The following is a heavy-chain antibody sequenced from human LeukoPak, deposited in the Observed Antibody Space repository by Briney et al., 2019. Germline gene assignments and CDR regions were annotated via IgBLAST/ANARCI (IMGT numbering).Heavy chain of an antibody. D-gene: IGHD6-19*01. J-gene: IGHJ4*02. CDR2: IYTSGST. CDR1: GGSISSATYY. CDR3: ASGYSSGWYYFDY. V-gene: IGHV4-61*02. Sequence: SQTLSLTCTVSGGSISSATYYWSWIRQPAGKGLEWIGRIYTSGSTNYNPSLKGRVTISVDTSKNQFSLKLSSVTAADTAVYYCASGYSSGWYYFDYWGQGTLVTVSS.